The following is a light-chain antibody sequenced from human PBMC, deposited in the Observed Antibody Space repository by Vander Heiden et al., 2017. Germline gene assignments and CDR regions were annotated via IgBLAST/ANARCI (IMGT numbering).Light chain of an antibody. CDR2: KDS. CDR3: LSADSSGTSV. Sequence: SYELTQPPSVSVSLGQMARITCSGEALPKKYAYWYQQKPGQFPVLVIYKDSESPAGIPGRFSGSSSGTIVTLTISGVQAEDEADYYCLSADSSGTSVFGTGTKVTVL. V-gene: IGLV3-16*01. J-gene: IGLJ1*01. CDR1: ALPKKY.